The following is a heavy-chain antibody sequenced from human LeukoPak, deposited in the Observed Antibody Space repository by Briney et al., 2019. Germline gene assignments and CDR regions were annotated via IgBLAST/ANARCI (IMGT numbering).Heavy chain of an antibody. CDR1: GGSFSTTSYY. Sequence: SETLSLTCSVSGGSFSTTSYYWGWLRQPPGKGLEWIGSIYYSGSTFYNPSLKSRVTISVDTSKIQFFLRLTSATAADTAVYYCARLKRDCSGGFCYFDYFDYWGQGTLVTVSS. CDR2: IYYSGST. V-gene: IGHV4-39*01. J-gene: IGHJ4*02. CDR3: ARLKRDCSGGFCYFDYFDY. D-gene: IGHD2-15*01.